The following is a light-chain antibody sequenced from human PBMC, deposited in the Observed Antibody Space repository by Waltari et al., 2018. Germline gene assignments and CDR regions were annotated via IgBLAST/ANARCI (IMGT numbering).Light chain of an antibody. V-gene: IGKV3-20*01. CDR3: QHYVSLPAT. CDR1: QSVSRT. CDR2: GSS. Sequence: EIVLTQSPGTRSLYPGQRATLSCRASQSVSRTLAWYQQKPGQAPRLLIYGSSTRATGIPERFSGGGSGTDFSLTISRLEPEDFAVYYCQHYVSLPATFGQGTKVEIK. J-gene: IGKJ1*01.